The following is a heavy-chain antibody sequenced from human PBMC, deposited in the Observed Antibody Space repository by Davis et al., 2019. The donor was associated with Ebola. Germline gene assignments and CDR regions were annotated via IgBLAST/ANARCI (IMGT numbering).Heavy chain of an antibody. CDR3: ARGIYYSVQSGFDY. CDR2: ISYDGSNK. CDR1: GFTFSSYG. J-gene: IGHJ4*02. V-gene: IGHV3-30*03. D-gene: IGHD4-11*01. Sequence: GGSLRLSCAASGFTFSSYGMHWVRQAPGKGLEWVAVISYDGSNKYYADSVKGRFTISRDNSKNTLYLQMNSLRAEDTAVYYCARGIYYSVQSGFDYWGPGTLVTVSS.